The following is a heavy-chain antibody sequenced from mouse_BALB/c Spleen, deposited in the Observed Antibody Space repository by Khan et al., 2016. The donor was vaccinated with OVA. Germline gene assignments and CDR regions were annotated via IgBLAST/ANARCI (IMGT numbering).Heavy chain of an antibody. CDR1: GFSLNNYS. J-gene: IGHJ3*01. Sequence: QVQLKQSGPGLVQPSQSLPITCTVSGFSLNNYSVHWVRQSPGKGLEWLGVICSAGSTAYNAAFISRMTISKANSRNQIFFRMNSLQPNDTAIYCCARRGYDYGRGALFAYWGQGTLVTVSA. D-gene: IGHD2-4*01. V-gene: IGHV2-2*02. CDR2: ICSAGST. CDR3: ARRGYDYGRGALFAY.